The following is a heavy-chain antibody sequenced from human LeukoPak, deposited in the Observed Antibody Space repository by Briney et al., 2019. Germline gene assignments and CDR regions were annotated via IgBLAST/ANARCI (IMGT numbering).Heavy chain of an antibody. J-gene: IGHJ4*02. CDR2: IKQDGSEK. V-gene: IGHV3-7*01. CDR3: ARRGVRGSGSYYPY. CDR1: GFTFSSYW. Sequence: PGGSLRLSCAASGFTFSSYWMSWVRQAPGKGLEWVASIKQDGSEKYYVDSVKGRFTISRDNAKNSLYRQMNSLRAEDTAVYYCARRGVRGSGSYYPYWGQGTLVTVSS. D-gene: IGHD3-10*01.